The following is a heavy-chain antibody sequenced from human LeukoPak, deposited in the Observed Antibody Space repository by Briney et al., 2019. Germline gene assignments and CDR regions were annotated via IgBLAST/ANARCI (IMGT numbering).Heavy chain of an antibody. J-gene: IGHJ4*02. V-gene: IGHV5-51*01. CDR3: ARQTAMGRSGDY. CDR1: GYSFTSYW. CDR2: IDPSDSDT. Sequence: GESLKISCKASGYSFTSYWIGRVRHMPGKGLEWMGIIDPSDSDTRYTPSFQGQVTISADRSLSTAYLQWYSLEASDTAMYYCARQTAMGRSGDYWGQGTLVTVSS. D-gene: IGHD5-18*01.